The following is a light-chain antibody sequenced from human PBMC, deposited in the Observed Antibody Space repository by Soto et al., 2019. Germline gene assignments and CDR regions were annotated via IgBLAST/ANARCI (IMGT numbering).Light chain of an antibody. Sequence: QSALTQPAYVSGSRGQSITISCTGTSSDVGGYNYVSWYQQHPGKAPKLMIYDVSNRPSGVSNRFSGSKSGNTASLTISGLQAEDEADYYCSSYTSSSTLYVVFGGGTKLTGL. V-gene: IGLV2-14*01. CDR1: SSDVGGYNY. CDR2: DVS. J-gene: IGLJ2*01. CDR3: SSYTSSSTLYVV.